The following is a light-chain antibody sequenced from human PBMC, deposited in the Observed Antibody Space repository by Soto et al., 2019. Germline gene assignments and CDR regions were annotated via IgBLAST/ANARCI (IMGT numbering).Light chain of an antibody. CDR2: HSN. J-gene: IGLJ2*01. CDR1: GPYIEVNA. CDR3: ATWDGSLNGVV. Sequence: QSALTQPPSASGTPGQRVPISCSASGPYIEVNAINWYQQVPGTAPRLLIYHSNQRPSGVPDRFSGSKSGTSASLAISGLQSEDETHYYCATWDGSLNGVVFGGGTKLTVL. V-gene: IGLV1-44*01.